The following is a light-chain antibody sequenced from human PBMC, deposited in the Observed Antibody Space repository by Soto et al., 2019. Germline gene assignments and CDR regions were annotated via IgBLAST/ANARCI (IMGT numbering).Light chain of an antibody. CDR3: QQYGSSLIT. CDR1: QSVNNNY. CDR2: GAS. V-gene: IGKV3-20*01. J-gene: IGKJ5*01. Sequence: EIVLTQSPGTLSLSPGERATLSCRASQSVNNNYLAWHQQKPGQSPRLLILGASSRDTGIPDRFSGSGSGTDFTLTISRVEPDDFAVYYCQQYGSSLITFGQGTRLEIK.